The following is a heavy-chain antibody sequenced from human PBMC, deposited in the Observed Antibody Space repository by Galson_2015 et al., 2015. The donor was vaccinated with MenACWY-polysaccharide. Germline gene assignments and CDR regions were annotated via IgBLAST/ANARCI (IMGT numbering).Heavy chain of an antibody. J-gene: IGHJ6*02. CDR1: GYTFTSYD. D-gene: IGHD1-26*01. CDR3: ARVPSGSYYYYYYYGMDV. CDR2: MNPNSGNT. V-gene: IGHV1-8*01. Sequence: SVKVSCKASGYTFTSYDINWVRQATGQGLEWMGWMNPNSGNTGYAQKFQGRVTMTRNTSISTAYMELSSLRSEDTAVYYCARVPSGSYYYYYYYGMDVWGQGTTVTVFS.